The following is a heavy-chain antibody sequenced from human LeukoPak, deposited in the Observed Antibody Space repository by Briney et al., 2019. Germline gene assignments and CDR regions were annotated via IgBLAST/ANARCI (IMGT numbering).Heavy chain of an antibody. Sequence: GGSLRLSCAASGFTLSNYNMNWVRQAPGKAMDWVSSITSSGTYIFYADSVKGRFTIPRGNAKNSLYLQMDSLGREDTAVYYCARDPYSGNYGNDYYYYMDVWGKGTAVTISS. CDR1: GFTLSNYN. V-gene: IGHV3-21*01. CDR2: ITSSGTYI. D-gene: IGHD1-26*01. J-gene: IGHJ6*03. CDR3: ARDPYSGNYGNDYYYYMDV.